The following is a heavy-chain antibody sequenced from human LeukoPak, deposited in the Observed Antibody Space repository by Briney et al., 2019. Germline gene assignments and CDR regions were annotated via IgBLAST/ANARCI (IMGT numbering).Heavy chain of an antibody. CDR2: TRNKANTYTP. J-gene: IGHJ2*01. CDR3: IRDRGYYDTRGRYFDL. Sequence: PGGSLRLSCAASGFTLSDYYMAWVRQAPGKGLEWVGRTRNKANTYTPEYAASVKGRFTISRDDSKNSLYLQMNSLKTEDMAVYYCIRDRGYYDTRGRYFDLWGRGTVVTVSS. V-gene: IGHV3-72*01. CDR1: GFTLSDYY. D-gene: IGHD3-22*01.